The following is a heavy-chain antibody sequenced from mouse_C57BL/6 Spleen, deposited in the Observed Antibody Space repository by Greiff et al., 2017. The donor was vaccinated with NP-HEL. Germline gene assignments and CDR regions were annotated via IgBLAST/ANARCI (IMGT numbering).Heavy chain of an antibody. CDR3: ARTTTVVATSWYFDV. V-gene: IGHV2-9-1*01. J-gene: IGHJ1*03. CDR2: IWTGGGT. D-gene: IGHD1-1*01. Sequence: VQGVESGPGLVAPSQSLSITCTVSGFSLTSYAISWVRQPPGKGLEWLGVIWTGGGTNYNSALKSRLSISKDNSKSQVFLKMNSLQTDDTARYYCARTTTVVATSWYFDVWGTGTTVTVSS. CDR1: GFSLTSYA.